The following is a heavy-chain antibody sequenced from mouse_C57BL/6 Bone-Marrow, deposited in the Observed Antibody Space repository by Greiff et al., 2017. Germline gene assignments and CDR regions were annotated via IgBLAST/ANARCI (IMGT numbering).Heavy chain of an antibody. D-gene: IGHD3-1*01. V-gene: IGHV1-7*01. Sequence: QVQLQQSGAELAKPGASVKLSCKASGFTFTGYWMHWVKQRTGQGLEWIGYINPSSGYTKYNPKFKDKDTLTAEKSSSTAYMQLNSLTDEDSAIYYSAKPGRGYDGGKGTTLTVSS. CDR1: GFTFTGYW. J-gene: IGHJ2*01. CDR2: INPSSGYT. CDR3: AKPGRGYD.